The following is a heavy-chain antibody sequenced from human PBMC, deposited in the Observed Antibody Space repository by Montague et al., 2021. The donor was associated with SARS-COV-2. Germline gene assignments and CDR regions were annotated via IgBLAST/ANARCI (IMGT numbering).Heavy chain of an antibody. V-gene: IGHV4-38-2*02. CDR1: GYSISSGYY. J-gene: IGHJ6*02. CDR3: AVNSNYYYYYGMDV. D-gene: IGHD4-11*01. CDR2: IYHSGST. Sequence: SETLSLTCTVSGYSISSGYYWGWIRQPPGKGLEWIGSIYHSGSTYYNPSLKSRVTISVDTSKNQFSRKLSSVTAADTAVYYCAVNSNYYYYYGMDVWGQGTTVTVSS.